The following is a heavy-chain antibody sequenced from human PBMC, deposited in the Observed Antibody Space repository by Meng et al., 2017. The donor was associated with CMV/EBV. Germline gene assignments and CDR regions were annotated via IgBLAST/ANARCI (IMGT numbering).Heavy chain of an antibody. V-gene: IGHV3-30-3*01. CDR2: ISYDGSNK. CDR3: ARGDYFDY. Sequence: QGRLVESGGGVCQPGRSLRLSCAASGFTFSSYAMHWVRQAPGKGLEWVAVISYDGSNKYYADSVKGRFTISRDNSKNTLYLQMNSLRAEDTAVYYCARGDYFDYWGQGTLVTVSS. CDR1: GFTFSSYA. J-gene: IGHJ4*02.